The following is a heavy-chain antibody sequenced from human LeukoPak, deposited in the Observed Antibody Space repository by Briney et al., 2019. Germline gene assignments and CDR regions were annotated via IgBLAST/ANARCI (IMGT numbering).Heavy chain of an antibody. D-gene: IGHD2-21*01. CDR1: GGTFISYA. J-gene: IGHJ5*02. CDR2: IIPIFGTA. CDR3: ARDQIAQGGFDYNWFDP. Sequence: ASVNVSCKASGGTFISYAISWVRQAPGQGLEWMGGIIPIFGTANYAQKFQGRVTITADESTSTAYMELSSLRSEDTAVYYCARDQIAQGGFDYNWFDPWGQGTLVTVSS. V-gene: IGHV1-69*13.